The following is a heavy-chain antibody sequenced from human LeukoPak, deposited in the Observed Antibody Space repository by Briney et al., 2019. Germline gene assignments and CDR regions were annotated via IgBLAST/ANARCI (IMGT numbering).Heavy chain of an antibody. CDR3: ARDTSGYRRGSFDY. D-gene: IGHD3-22*01. CDR1: GGPTTSYY. V-gene: IGHV4-59*01. J-gene: IGHJ4*02. Sequence: SETLSLTCTVSGGPTTSYYWSWIRQPPGKGLEWIGYIYYSGSTNYNPSLKSRVTISVDTSKNQFSLNLSSLTAADTAVYYCARDTSGYRRGSFDYWGQGPLVTVSS. CDR2: IYYSGST.